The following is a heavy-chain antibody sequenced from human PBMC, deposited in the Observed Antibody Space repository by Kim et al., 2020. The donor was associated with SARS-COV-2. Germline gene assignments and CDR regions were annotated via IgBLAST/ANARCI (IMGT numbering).Heavy chain of an antibody. Sequence: GGSSGYADSVEGRFTISRDNAKNFLYLQMNRLTAEDTAFYYCARGLTYGDFWGQGTLVTVSS. V-gene: IGHV3-20*03. CDR3: ARGLTYGDF. CDR2: GGSS. J-gene: IGHJ4*02. D-gene: IGHD2-8*01.